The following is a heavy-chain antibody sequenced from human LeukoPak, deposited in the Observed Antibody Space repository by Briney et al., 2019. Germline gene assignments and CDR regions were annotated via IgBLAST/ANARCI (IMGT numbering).Heavy chain of an antibody. CDR1: GFTFSSYG. V-gene: IGHV3-30*02. Sequence: PGGSLRLSCAASGFTFSSYGMHWVRQAPGKGLEWVAFIRYDGSNKYYADSVKGRFTISRDNSKNTLYLQMNSLRAEDTAVYYCAKGRPGIAAAVFYFDYWGQGTLVTVSS. CDR2: IRYDGSNK. CDR3: AKGRPGIAAAVFYFDY. J-gene: IGHJ4*02. D-gene: IGHD6-13*01.